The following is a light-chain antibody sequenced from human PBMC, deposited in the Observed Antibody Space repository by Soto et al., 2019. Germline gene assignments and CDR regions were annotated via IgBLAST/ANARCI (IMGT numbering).Light chain of an antibody. CDR2: DVN. J-gene: IGLJ1*01. CDR3: SSYTSSSTLYV. CDR1: SSDVGGYNY. V-gene: IGLV2-14*03. Sequence: QSALTQPASVSGSPGQSITISCTGTSSDVGGYNYVSWYQQHPDNAPKLVIYDVNNRPSGVSNRFSGSKSGNTASLAISARQAEDEADYYCSSYTSSSTLYVFGTGTKVTVL.